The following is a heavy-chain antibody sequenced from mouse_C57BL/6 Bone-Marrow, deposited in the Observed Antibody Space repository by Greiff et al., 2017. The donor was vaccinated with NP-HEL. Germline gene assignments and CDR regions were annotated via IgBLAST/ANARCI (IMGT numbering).Heavy chain of an antibody. V-gene: IGHV5-12*01. CDR3: ASGDWEWDAY. Sequence: EVMLVESGGGLVQPGGSLKLSCAASGFTFSDYYMYWVRQTPEKRLEWVAYISNGGGSTYYPDTVKGRFTISRDNAKNTLYLQMSRLKSEDTAMYDCASGDWEWDAYWGQGTLVTVSA. D-gene: IGHD4-1*01. CDR1: GFTFSDYY. J-gene: IGHJ3*01. CDR2: ISNGGGST.